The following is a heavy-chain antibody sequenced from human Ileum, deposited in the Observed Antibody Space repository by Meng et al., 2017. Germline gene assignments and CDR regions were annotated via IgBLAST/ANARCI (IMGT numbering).Heavy chain of an antibody. CDR2: INPTGGAT. CDR1: GYTFTNYY. Sequence: QVQLGQSGAEVKKPGASLKVSGTASGYTFTNYYMHWVRQAPGQGPEWMGIINPTGGATTYAQKFQGRVTMTRDTSTSTVYMELSSLRSEDTAMYYCARVLVPSIKTPIHYWGQGTLVTVSS. J-gene: IGHJ4*02. D-gene: IGHD3-3*02. CDR3: ARVLVPSIKTPIHY. V-gene: IGHV1-46*01.